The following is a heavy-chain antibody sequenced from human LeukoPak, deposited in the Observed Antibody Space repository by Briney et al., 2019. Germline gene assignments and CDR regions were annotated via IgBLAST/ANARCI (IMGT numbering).Heavy chain of an antibody. CDR1: GGSFSGYY. CDR3: ARLGGTSVTAIWFDP. D-gene: IGHD2-21*02. J-gene: IGHJ5*02. CDR2: INHSGTT. Sequence: PSETLSLTCAVYGGSFSGYYWRWIRQSPGKGLEWIGEINHSGTTNYNPSLKSRVTISIDTSKNQFSLNMTSVTAADTAVYYCARLGGTSVTAIWFDPWGQGTLVTVSS. V-gene: IGHV4-34*01.